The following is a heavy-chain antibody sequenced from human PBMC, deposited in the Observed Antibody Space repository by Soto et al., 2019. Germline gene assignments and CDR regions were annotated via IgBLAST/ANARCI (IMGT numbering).Heavy chain of an antibody. J-gene: IGHJ4*02. D-gene: IGHD6-19*01. CDR2: VFHTGTT. CDR3: ARSAGWYAVHS. CDR1: VASVSGLYY. V-gene: IGHV4-4*02. Sequence: QLRLQESGPGRVKPSGPLSLTCAVSVASVSGLYYWGWVRQPPGKGLEWIGEVFHTGTTSYNPSLRSRVTISMDKSNNQFSLDLTSVTAADTAVYYCARSAGWYAVHSWGPGTLVIVSS.